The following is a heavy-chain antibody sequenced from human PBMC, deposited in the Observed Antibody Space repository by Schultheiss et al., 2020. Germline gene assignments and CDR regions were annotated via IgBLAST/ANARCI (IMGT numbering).Heavy chain of an antibody. CDR3: ARAYCSGGSCYPPFDY. CDR2: IIPIFGTA. J-gene: IGHJ4*02. CDR1: GGTFSSYA. Sequence: SVKVSCKASGGTFSSYAISWVRQAPGQGLEWMGGIIPIFGTANYAQKFQGRVTITADESTSTAYMELRSLRSDDTAVYYCARAYCSGGSCYPPFDYWGQGTLVTVSS. D-gene: IGHD2-15*01. V-gene: IGHV1-69*13.